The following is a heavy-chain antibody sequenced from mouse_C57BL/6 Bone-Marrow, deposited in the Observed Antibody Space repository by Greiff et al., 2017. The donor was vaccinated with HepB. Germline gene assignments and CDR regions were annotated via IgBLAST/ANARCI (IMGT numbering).Heavy chain of an antibody. J-gene: IGHJ1*03. V-gene: IGHV1-74*01. CDR1: GYTFTSYW. Sequence: QVQLQQPGAELVKPGASVKVSCKASGYTFTSYWMHWVKQRPGQGLEWIGRIHPSDSDTNYNQKFKGKATLTVDKSSSTTYMQLSNLTSEDSAVYYCAIAGYYGSSYWYFDVWGTGTTVTVSS. CDR2: IHPSDSDT. CDR3: AIAGYYGSSYWYFDV. D-gene: IGHD1-1*01.